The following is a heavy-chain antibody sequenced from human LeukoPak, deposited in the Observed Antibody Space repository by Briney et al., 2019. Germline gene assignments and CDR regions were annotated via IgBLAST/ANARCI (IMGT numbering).Heavy chain of an antibody. CDR2: INPNSGGT. CDR1: GYTFTGYY. D-gene: IGHD2-21*02. J-gene: IGHJ5*02. Sequence: ASVKVSCKASGYTFTGYYMHWVRQFPGQGLAWMGWINPNSGGTNYAQKFQGRVTMTRDTSISTAYMELSRLRSDDTAVHYCARDRRIVVVTAIRWFDPWGQGTLVTVSS. CDR3: ARDRRIVVVTAIRWFDP. V-gene: IGHV1-2*02.